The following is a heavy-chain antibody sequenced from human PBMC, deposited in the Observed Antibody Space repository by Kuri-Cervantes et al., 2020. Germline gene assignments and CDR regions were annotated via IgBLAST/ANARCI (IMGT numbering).Heavy chain of an antibody. D-gene: IGHD3-22*01. CDR2: IIPIFGTA. V-gene: IGHV1-69*06. Sequence: SVKVSCKASGGTFSSYAISWVRQAPGQGLEWMGGIIPIFGTANYAQKFQGRVTITADKSTSTAYMELSSLRSEDTAVYYCARVSPDYYDSSGYRAFDIWGQGTMVTVSS. CDR1: GGTFSSYA. J-gene: IGHJ3*02. CDR3: ARVSPDYYDSSGYRAFDI.